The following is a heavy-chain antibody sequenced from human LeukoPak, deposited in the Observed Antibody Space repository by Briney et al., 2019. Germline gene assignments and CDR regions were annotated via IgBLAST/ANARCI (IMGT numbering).Heavy chain of an antibody. J-gene: IGHJ4*02. D-gene: IGHD5-12*01. CDR2: IYYTGST. V-gene: IGHV4-59*01. Sequence: PSETLPLTCTVSGDSISTYYWSWIRQPPGKGLEWIGYIYYTGSTNYHPSLKSRVTMSVDTSKNQFSLKLRSVTAADTAVYYCARGGGYEMPRVFDYWGQGTLVTVS. CDR1: GDSISTYY. CDR3: ARGGGYEMPRVFDY.